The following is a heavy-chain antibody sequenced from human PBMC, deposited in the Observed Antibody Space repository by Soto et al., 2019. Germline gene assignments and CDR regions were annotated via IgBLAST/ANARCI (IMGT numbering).Heavy chain of an antibody. Sequence: SETLSLTCTVSGGSISSSAYYWGWIRQSPGRGLEWIGIIHNSGSTYYNSSLKSRVTISVDTSNNHFSLRLSSMTAADTAVYFCERQAVTRLSFDFWGQGSLVTVSS. D-gene: IGHD2-2*01. V-gene: IGHV4-39*02. J-gene: IGHJ4*02. CDR1: GGSISSSAYY. CDR3: ERQAVTRLSFDF. CDR2: IHNSGST.